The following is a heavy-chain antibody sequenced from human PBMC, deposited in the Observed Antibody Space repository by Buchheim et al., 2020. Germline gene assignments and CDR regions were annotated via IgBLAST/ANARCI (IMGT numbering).Heavy chain of an antibody. CDR1: GGSISSGGYS. V-gene: IGHV4-30-2*01. D-gene: IGHD3-16*01. J-gene: IGHJ5*02. CDR2: IYHSGST. CDR3: ARALNPHYDYVTSGVLDP. Sequence: QLQLQESGSGLVKPSQTLSLTCAVSGGSISSGGYSWSWIRQPPGKGLEWIGYIYHSGSTYYNPSLKSQVTISVDRSKNQFSLKLSSVTAADTAVYYCARALNPHYDYVTSGVLDPWGQGTL.